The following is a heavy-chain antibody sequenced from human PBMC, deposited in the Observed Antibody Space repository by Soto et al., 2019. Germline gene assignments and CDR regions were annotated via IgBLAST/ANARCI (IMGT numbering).Heavy chain of an antibody. CDR3: ARPVEPFYYYGMDV. Sequence: PGVSLRLSCAAAGFSFSTYAMEWVRQAPGKGLVWVALISYDGSEKYYADSVQGRFTVSRDNSKNTLYLQMNRLRPEDTAVHYCARPVEPFYYYGMDVWGQGTTVTVSS. V-gene: IGHV3-30-3*01. CDR2: ISYDGSEK. CDR1: GFSFSTYA. J-gene: IGHJ6*02.